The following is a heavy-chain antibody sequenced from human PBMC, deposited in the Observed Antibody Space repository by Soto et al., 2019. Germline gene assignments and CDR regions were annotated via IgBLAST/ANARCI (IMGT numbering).Heavy chain of an antibody. J-gene: IGHJ5*02. Sequence: GASVKVSCKASGYTSTSYAMHWVRQAPGQRLEWMGWINAGNGNTKYSQKFQGRVTITRDTSASTAYMELSSLRSEDTAVYYCARDLEQWLVRGWFDPWGQGTLVTVSS. V-gene: IGHV1-3*01. CDR3: ARDLEQWLVRGWFDP. CDR2: INAGNGNT. D-gene: IGHD6-19*01. CDR1: GYTSTSYA.